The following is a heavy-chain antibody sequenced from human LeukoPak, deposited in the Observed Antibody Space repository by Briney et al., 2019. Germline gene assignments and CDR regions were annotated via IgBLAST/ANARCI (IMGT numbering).Heavy chain of an antibody. Sequence: PGGSLRLSCAASGFTFSSYWMSWVRQAPGKGLEWVANIKQDGSEKYYVDSVKGRFTISRDNAKNSLYLQMNSLRAEDTAVYYCARDGSMVRGVIAIYYFDYWGQGTLVTVSS. V-gene: IGHV3-7*01. CDR1: GFTFSSYW. J-gene: IGHJ4*02. CDR2: IKQDGSEK. D-gene: IGHD3-10*01. CDR3: ARDGSMVRGVIAIYYFDY.